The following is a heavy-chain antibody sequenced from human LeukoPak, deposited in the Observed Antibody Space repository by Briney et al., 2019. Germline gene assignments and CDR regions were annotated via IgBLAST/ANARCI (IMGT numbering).Heavy chain of an antibody. Sequence: GGSLRLSXVVSGFTFSTYSMNWVRQAPGKGPEWVSYITSSSSTIYYADSVKGRFTVSRDNAKNSLYLQMNSLRVEDTAVYYCTRRLAVWGQGTLVTVSS. CDR1: GFTFSTYS. J-gene: IGHJ4*02. CDR3: TRRLAV. D-gene: IGHD2-21*01. CDR2: ITSSSSTI. V-gene: IGHV3-48*01.